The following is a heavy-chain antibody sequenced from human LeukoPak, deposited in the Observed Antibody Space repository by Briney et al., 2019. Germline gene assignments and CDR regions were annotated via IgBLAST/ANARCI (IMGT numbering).Heavy chain of an antibody. D-gene: IGHD1-1*01. J-gene: IGHJ4*02. CDR3: ARDWERPHERRFDY. CDR2: INTNTGNP. Sequence: ASVKVSCKASGYTFTSYAMNWVRQAPGQGFEWMGWINTNTGNPTYAQGFTGRFVFSLDTSVSTAYLQISSLKAEDTAVYYCARDWERPHERRFDYWGQGTLVTVSS. V-gene: IGHV7-4-1*02. CDR1: GYTFTSYA.